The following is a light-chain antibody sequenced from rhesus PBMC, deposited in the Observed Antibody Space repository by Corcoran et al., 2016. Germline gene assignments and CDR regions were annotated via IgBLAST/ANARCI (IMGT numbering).Light chain of an antibody. CDR3: EPYSNWPFS. J-gene: IGKJ3*01. CDR2: GAS. Sequence: EIVLTQSPATLSVSPGERATLYCRASQSVSSSLAWYQQKPEQAPRLHIYGASRRATGIPDRVSGSGSWTDFTLTISSLEPEDFAVFYCEPYSNWPFSFGPGTKLYIK. V-gene: IGKV3-42*03. CDR1: QSVSSS.